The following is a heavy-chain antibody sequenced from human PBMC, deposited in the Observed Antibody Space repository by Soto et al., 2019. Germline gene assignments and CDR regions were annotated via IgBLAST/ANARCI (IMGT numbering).Heavy chain of an antibody. CDR1: GGSISSSSYS. V-gene: IGHV4-31*03. CDR2: VYFSGNT. CDR3: ARLGYDSSGYPIWFAP. D-gene: IGHD3-22*01. Sequence: PSETLSLTCTVSGGSISSSSYSWSWIRQHPGKGLEWIGYVYFSGNTDYNPSLKSRVTISVDTSKKQFSLRLTSVTVADTAVYYCARLGYDSSGYPIWFAPWGQGTLVTVSS. J-gene: IGHJ5*02.